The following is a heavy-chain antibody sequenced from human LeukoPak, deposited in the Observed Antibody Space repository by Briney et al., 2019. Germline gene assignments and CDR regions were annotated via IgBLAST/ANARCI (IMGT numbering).Heavy chain of an antibody. J-gene: IGHJ4*02. Sequence: SETLSLTCTVSGGSISSYYWTWIPQPAGKGLEWIGRIHPSGTTNHNPSLKSRVIMSLDMSNNQFSLKVRSVTAADTAVYYCARGGGYASPIGYWGQGALVTVSS. D-gene: IGHD5-12*01. CDR2: IHPSGTT. V-gene: IGHV4-4*07. CDR3: ARGGGYASPIGY. CDR1: GGSISSYY.